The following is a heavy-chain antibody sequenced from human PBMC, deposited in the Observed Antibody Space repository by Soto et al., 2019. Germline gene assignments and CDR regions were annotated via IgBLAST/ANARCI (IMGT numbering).Heavy chain of an antibody. CDR1: GFTFSSYS. Sequence: EVQLVESGGGLVKPGGSLRLSCAASGFTFSSYSMNWVRQAPGKGLEWVSSISSSSSYIYYADSVKGRFTISRDNAKNSLYLQMNSRRAEDTAVYYCARGLGGGRSYFDYWGQGTLVTVSS. V-gene: IGHV3-21*01. D-gene: IGHD3-10*01. CDR3: ARGLGGGRSYFDY. J-gene: IGHJ4*02. CDR2: ISSSSSYI.